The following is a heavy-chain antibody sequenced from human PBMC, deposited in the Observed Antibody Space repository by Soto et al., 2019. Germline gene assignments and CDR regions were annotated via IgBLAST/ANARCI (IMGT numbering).Heavy chain of an antibody. CDR2: ISSNGGYT. CDR3: ASQSQYSSGYSFDY. J-gene: IGHJ4*02. V-gene: IGHV3-64*01. CDR1: GLVFSAHS. Sequence: PGGPLSPSXAASGLVFSAHSMHWVLQAQGKGLEYVSAISSNGGYTYYANSVKGRFTISRDNSKNTLYLQMDSLRAEDMAVYYSASQSQYSSGYSFDYWGQGTLVTVSS. D-gene: IGHD3-22*01.